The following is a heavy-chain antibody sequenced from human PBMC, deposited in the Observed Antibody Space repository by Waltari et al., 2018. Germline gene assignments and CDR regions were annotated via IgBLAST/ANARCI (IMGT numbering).Heavy chain of an antibody. V-gene: IGHV5-51*03. CDR3: ARRRGIAAANAYFDY. CDR1: GYSFTSYW. D-gene: IGHD6-13*01. J-gene: IGHJ4*02. CDR2: LFPGDSDT. Sequence: EVQLVQSGAEVKKPGESLKISCKGSGYSFTSYWIGWVRQMPGKGLEWMGILFPGDSDTRYSPSFQGQVTISADKSISTAYLQWSSLKASDTAMYYCARRRGIAAANAYFDYWGQGTLVTVSS.